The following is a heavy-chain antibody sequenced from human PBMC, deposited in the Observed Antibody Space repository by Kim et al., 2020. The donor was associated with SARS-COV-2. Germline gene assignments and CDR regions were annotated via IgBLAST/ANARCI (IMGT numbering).Heavy chain of an antibody. J-gene: IGHJ3*01. CDR2: T. V-gene: IGHV1-46*01. CDR3: ARGRRGTDAFDV. Sequence: TSTAEKFQGRVTLTRDTSPSKVYIELRSLTSEDTAVYYCARGRRGTDAFDVWGQGTMVTVSS. D-gene: IGHD1-1*01.